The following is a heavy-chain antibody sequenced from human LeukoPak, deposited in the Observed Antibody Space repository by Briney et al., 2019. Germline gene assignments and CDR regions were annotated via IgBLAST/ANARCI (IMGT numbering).Heavy chain of an antibody. D-gene: IGHD6-19*01. Sequence: SETLSLTCTVSGGSISSYYWSWIRQPPGKGLEWIGYIYYSGSTNYNPSLRSRVTISVDTSKNQFSLKLSSVTAADTAVCYCARDSGSGWYGGYFDYWGQGTLVTVSS. CDR1: GGSISSYY. V-gene: IGHV4-59*01. CDR2: IYYSGST. J-gene: IGHJ4*02. CDR3: ARDSGSGWYGGYFDY.